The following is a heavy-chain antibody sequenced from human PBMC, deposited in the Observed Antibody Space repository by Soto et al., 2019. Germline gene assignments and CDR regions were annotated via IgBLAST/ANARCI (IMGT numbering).Heavy chain of an antibody. CDR1: GFTFSGYG. CDR3: AKAYCSSASCRGGYYYYAMDV. V-gene: IGHV3-30*18. Sequence: PXGSLRLSCAASGFTFSGYGRHWVRQAPGKGLEWVAVISFDESNRYYADSVKGRFTISRDSSKNTLYLQMNSLRAGDTAVYYCAKAYCSSASCRGGYYYYAMDVWGQGTTVTVSS. CDR2: ISFDESNR. J-gene: IGHJ6*02. D-gene: IGHD2-2*01.